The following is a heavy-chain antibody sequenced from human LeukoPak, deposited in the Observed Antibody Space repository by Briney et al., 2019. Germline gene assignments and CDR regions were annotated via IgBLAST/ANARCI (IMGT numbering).Heavy chain of an antibody. CDR1: GFTFSSYA. J-gene: IGHJ6*02. V-gene: IGHV3-30-3*01. Sequence: GGSLRLSCAASGFTFSSYAMHWVRQAPGKGLEWVAVISYDGSNKYYADSVKGRFTISRDNSKNTLYLQMNSLRAEDTAVYYCARDCSSTSCYDDYYYGMDVWGQGTTVTVSS. CDR2: ISYDGSNK. D-gene: IGHD2-2*01. CDR3: ARDCSSTSCYDDYYYGMDV.